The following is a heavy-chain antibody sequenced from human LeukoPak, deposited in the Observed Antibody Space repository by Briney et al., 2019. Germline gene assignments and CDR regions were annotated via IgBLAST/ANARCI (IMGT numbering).Heavy chain of an antibody. CDR3: VKESYSRYFDY. V-gene: IGHV4-59*11. J-gene: IGHJ4*02. D-gene: IGHD4-11*01. CDR1: GVSISSHY. Sequence: SEPLSLTCTVSGVSISSHYCSWIRQPAGKGLEWIGYIYYSGTTNYNPSLKSRVTISVDTSKNQFSLKLSSVTAADTAVYYCVKESYSRYFDYWGQGTLVTVSS. CDR2: IYYSGTT.